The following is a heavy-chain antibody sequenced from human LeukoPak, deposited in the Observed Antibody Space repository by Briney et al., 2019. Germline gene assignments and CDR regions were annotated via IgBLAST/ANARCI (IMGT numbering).Heavy chain of an antibody. J-gene: IGHJ4*02. D-gene: IGHD5-24*01. CDR1: GYIFTGYY. CDR3: ARVKEMATIPLFDY. CDR2: INPNSGGT. Sequence: GASVKVSCKASGYIFTGYYMHWVRQAPGQGLEWMGWINPNSGGTNYAQKFQGRVTMTRDTSISTAYMELSRLRSDDTAVYYCARVKEMATIPLFDYWGQGTLVTVSS. V-gene: IGHV1-2*02.